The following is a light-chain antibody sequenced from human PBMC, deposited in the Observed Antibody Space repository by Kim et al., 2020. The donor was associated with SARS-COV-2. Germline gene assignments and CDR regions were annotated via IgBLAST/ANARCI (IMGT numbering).Light chain of an antibody. CDR2: RAS. Sequence: ASIGDSITITCRASQNIDDWLAWYQQRPGKVPKLLIYRASTLESGVPSRFGGSGSGTEFTLTIRSLQSEDFATYYCQQYNAISQTFGQGTKVDIK. J-gene: IGKJ1*01. V-gene: IGKV1-5*03. CDR3: QQYNAISQT. CDR1: QNIDDW.